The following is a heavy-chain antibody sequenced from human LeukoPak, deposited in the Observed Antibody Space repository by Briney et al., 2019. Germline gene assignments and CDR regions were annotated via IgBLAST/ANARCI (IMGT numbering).Heavy chain of an antibody. CDR1: GFTFSSYW. CDR3: ASLDRYYYYYMDV. CDR2: IKQDGSEK. V-gene: IGHV3-7*01. Sequence: PGGSLRLSCAASGFTFSSYWMSWVRQAPGKGLEWVANIKQDGSEKYYVDSVKGRFTISRDNAKNSLHLQMNSLRAEDTAVYYCASLDRYYYYYMDVWGKGTTVTVSS. D-gene: IGHD3-9*01. J-gene: IGHJ6*03.